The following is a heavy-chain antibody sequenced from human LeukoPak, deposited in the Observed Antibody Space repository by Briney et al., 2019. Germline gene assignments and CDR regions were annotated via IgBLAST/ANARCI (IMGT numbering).Heavy chain of an antibody. CDR3: ARERSTYGSRSYFDT. CDR2: IYYSGST. D-gene: IGHD3-10*01. Sequence: SQTLSLTCTVSGGSIRRYDWSWIRKPPGKGLDGIGYIYYSGSTNYNPSLKSRVIISVDTSKSQFSLKLSSVTAADTAVYYCARERSTYGSRSYFDTCGHGTLVSVSS. V-gene: IGHV4-59*01. J-gene: IGHJ5*01. CDR1: GGSIRRYD.